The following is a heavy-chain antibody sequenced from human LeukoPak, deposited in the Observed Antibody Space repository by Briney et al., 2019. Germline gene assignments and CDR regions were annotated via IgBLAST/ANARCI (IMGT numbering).Heavy chain of an antibody. CDR2: IHYSGTT. CDR3: ATRRAYRGSGEFDF. J-gene: IGHJ4*02. V-gene: IGHV4-59*03. D-gene: IGHD5-12*01. CDR1: GGSMRGYY. Sequence: ETLSLTCTVSGGSMRGYYWSWIRQPPGKGLEWIGYIHYSGTTNYNPSLKSRVTISLDTSRNQFSLKLRSVTTADTAVYYCATRRAYRGSGEFDFGGQGPRTPVSS.